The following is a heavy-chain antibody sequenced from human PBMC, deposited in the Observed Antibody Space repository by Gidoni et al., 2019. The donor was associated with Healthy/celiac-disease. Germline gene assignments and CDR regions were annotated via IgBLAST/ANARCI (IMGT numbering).Heavy chain of an antibody. CDR1: GFTFSSYA. Sequence: EVQLLESGGGLVQPGGSLRLSCAGSGFTFSSYAMSWVRQAPGQGLEWFSAISGSGGSTYYADSVKGRFTISRDNSKNTLYLQMNSLRAEDTAVYYCAKNNGDGYNFPGYWGQGTLVTVSS. D-gene: IGHD5-12*01. CDR3: AKNNGDGYNFPGY. J-gene: IGHJ4*02. CDR2: ISGSGGST. V-gene: IGHV3-23*01.